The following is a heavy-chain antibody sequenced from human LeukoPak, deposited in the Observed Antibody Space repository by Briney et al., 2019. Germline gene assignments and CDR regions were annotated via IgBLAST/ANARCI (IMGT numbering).Heavy chain of an antibody. J-gene: IGHJ4*02. CDR1: GYTFTGYY. D-gene: IGHD6-13*01. Sequence: GASVKVSCKASGYTFTGYYMHWVRQAPGQGLEWMGWINPNSGGTNYAQKFQGRVTMTRDTSISTAYMELSRLRSDDTAVYYCARVRSKSSSWLDYRGQGTLVTVSS. CDR2: INPNSGGT. V-gene: IGHV1-2*02. CDR3: ARVRSKSSSWLDY.